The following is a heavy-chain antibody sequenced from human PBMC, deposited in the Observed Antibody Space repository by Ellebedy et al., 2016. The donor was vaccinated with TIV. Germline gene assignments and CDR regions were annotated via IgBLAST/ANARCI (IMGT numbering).Heavy chain of an antibody. CDR1: EFTFSTYG. CDR2: IWDDGTTK. CDR3: ARDRAGGSSGCMDY. Sequence: GESLKISCAASEFTFSTYGLHWVRQAPGKGLEWVAVIWDDGTTKYYTDSVQGRFTISRDNSKNTLYLQMNSLRAEETAVYYCARDRAGGSSGCMDYWGPGTQVTVSS. D-gene: IGHD6-19*01. V-gene: IGHV3-33*01. J-gene: IGHJ4*02.